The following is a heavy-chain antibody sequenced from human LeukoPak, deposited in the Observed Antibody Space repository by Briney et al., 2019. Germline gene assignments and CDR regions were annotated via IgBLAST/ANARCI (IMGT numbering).Heavy chain of an antibody. J-gene: IGHJ4*02. CDR1: GFTFSSYS. D-gene: IGHD6-13*01. CDR3: AREERQQLVAFDY. CDR2: ISSSSSYI. V-gene: IGHV3-21*01. Sequence: GGSLRLSCAASGFTFSSYSMNWVRQAPGKGLEWVSSISSSSSYIYYADSVKGRFTISRDNAENSLYLQMNSLRAEDTAVYYCAREERQQLVAFDYWGQGTLVTVSS.